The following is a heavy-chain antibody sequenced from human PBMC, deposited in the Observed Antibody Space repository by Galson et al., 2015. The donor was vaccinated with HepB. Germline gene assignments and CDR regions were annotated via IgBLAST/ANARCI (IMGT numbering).Heavy chain of an antibody. V-gene: IGHV3-21*01. D-gene: IGHD6-13*01. J-gene: IGHJ4*02. CDR1: GFTFSSYT. CDR2: ISSSSDDI. CDR3: ARVGSWYSSEY. Sequence: SLRLSCAASGFTFSSYTINWLRQAPGKGLEWVSSISSSSDDIYYADSVKGRFTISRDNAKNSLYLQMNSLRAEDTAVYYCARVGSWYSSEYWGQGTLVTVSS.